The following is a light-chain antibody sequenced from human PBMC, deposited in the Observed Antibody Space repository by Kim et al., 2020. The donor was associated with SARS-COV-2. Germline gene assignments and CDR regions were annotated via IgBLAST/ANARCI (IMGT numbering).Light chain of an antibody. V-gene: IGLV3-21*04. Sequence: GKRAGITGGENKIGSKRVHWYQQKPGQAPVLVIYYDSDRPSGIPERFSGSNSGNTATLTISRVEAGDEADYYCQVWDSSSDHHYVFGTGTKVTVL. CDR2: YDS. J-gene: IGLJ1*01. CDR3: QVWDSSSDHHYV. CDR1: KIGSKR.